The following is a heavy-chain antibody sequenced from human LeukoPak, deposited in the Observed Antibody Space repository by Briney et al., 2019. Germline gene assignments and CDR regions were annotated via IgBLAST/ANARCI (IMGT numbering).Heavy chain of an antibody. CDR1: GDSIRNYW. CDR3: ARGSREMATIFDY. CDR2: MYTSGEA. V-gene: IGHV4-4*07. D-gene: IGHD5-24*01. Sequence: LETLCLTCSVSGDSIRNYWWNWIRQPAGKELEWIGRMYTSGEANYNPSLKSRVTMSVDTSKKQVSLRLTSVIAADTAVYYCARGSREMATIFDYWGQGTLV. J-gene: IGHJ4*02.